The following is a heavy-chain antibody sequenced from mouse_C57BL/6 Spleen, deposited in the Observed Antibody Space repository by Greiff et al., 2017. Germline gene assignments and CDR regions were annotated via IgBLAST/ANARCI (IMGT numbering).Heavy chain of an antibody. CDR3: ARSNYDYDRYFDF. Sequence: VQLQQSGAELMKPGASVKLSCKATGYTFTGYWIEWVKQRPGPGLAWIGELLPSSGSTNYNEKFKGKATFTADTSSNTAYMQLSSLTTVDSAIYYGARSNYDYDRYFDFWGTGTTVTVSS. CDR2: LLPSSGST. V-gene: IGHV1-9*01. CDR1: GYTFTGYW. D-gene: IGHD2-4*01. J-gene: IGHJ1*03.